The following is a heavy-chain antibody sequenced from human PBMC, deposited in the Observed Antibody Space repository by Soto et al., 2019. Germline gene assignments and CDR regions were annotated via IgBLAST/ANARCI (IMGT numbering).Heavy chain of an antibody. D-gene: IGHD6-19*01. CDR1: GFTFSSYG. J-gene: IGHJ6*02. Sequence: QVQLVESGGGVVQPGRSLRLSCAASGFTFSSYGMHWVRQAPGKGLEWVAVISYDGSNKYYADSVKGRFTISRDNSKNTLYLQMNSLRAEDTAVYYCAKYNAEGGWYWSYYYYGMDVWGQGTTVTVSS. CDR2: ISYDGSNK. V-gene: IGHV3-30*18. CDR3: AKYNAEGGWYWSYYYYGMDV.